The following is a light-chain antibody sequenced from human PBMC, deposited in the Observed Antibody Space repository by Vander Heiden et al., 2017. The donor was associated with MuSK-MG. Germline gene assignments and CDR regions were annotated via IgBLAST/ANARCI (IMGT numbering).Light chain of an antibody. V-gene: IGKV1D-13*01. Sequence: ATQLTQSPSSLSASVGDRVTISCRASQGISGAVAWYQQKPGKAPTLLIDDASAVESGVPSRFSGSGSGTDFTLTISGLHPEDFATYFCRQVSNYSWTFGQGTRVEIK. CDR2: DAS. CDR1: QGISGA. CDR3: RQVSNYSWT. J-gene: IGKJ1*01.